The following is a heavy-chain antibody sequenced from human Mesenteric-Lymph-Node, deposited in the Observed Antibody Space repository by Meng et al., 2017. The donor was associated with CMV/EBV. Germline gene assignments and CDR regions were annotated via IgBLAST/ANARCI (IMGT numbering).Heavy chain of an antibody. J-gene: IGHJ6*02. CDR3: ARMWGGVYCSSTSCYKNYYYGMDV. V-gene: IGHV3-9*01. CDR2: INRNSGNI. CDR1: GFSFDGYA. D-gene: IGHD2-2*02. Sequence: GGSLRLSCAASGFSFDGYAMHWVRQAPGKGLEWVSGINRNSGNIAYADSVKGRFTISRDNAKNTLYLQMNSLRAGDTAVYYCARMWGGVYCSSTSCYKNYYYGMDVWGQGTTVTVSS.